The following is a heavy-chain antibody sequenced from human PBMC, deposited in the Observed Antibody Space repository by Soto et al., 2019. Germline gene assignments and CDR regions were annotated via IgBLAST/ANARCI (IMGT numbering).Heavy chain of an antibody. CDR1: GGSISSGGYS. Sequence: PSETLSLTCAVSGGSISSGGYSWSWIRQPPGKGLEWIGYIYHSGSTYYNPSLKSRVTISVDRSKNQFSLKLSSVTAADTAVYYCARDRGEPNAFDIWGQGTMVTVSS. J-gene: IGHJ3*02. CDR3: ARDRGEPNAFDI. V-gene: IGHV4-30-2*01. D-gene: IGHD1-1*01. CDR2: IYHSGST.